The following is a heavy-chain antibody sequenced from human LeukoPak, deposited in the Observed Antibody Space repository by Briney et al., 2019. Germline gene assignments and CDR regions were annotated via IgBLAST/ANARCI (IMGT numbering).Heavy chain of an antibody. CDR3: AKEPGETSLFVVDY. CDR2: ISYDGSHK. V-gene: IGHV3-30*18. J-gene: IGHJ4*02. CDR1: GFTFSSYG. D-gene: IGHD3-10*01. Sequence: GGSLRLSCAASGFTFSSYGVHWVRQAPGKGLEWVAVISYDGSHKYYTDSVKGRFTISRDNSKNTLYLQMNSLRAEDTAVYYCAKEPGETSLFVVDYWGQGTLVTVSS.